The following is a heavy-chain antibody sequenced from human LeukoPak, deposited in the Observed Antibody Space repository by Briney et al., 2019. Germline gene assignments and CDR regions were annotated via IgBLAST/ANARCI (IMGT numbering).Heavy chain of an antibody. CDR3: VRDPDALDY. Sequence: PAGGSLRLSCAASGFTFSGYSMNWVRQAPGKGLEWVSYIRSGGSPIYYADSVKGRFTISRDKAKNSVYLQKNSLRGEDTAVYYCVRDPDALDYWGQAALVAVSS. V-gene: IGHV3-48*01. J-gene: IGHJ4*02. CDR1: GFTFSGYS. CDR2: IRSGGSPI.